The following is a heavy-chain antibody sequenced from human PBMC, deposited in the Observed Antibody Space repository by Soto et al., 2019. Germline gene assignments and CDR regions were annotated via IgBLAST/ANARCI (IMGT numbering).Heavy chain of an antibody. J-gene: IGHJ4*02. CDR1: GYTFTGYY. CDR3: ARDNSGYSSGNFDY. CDR2: INPNSGGT. Sequence: GASVKVSCKASGYTFTGYYMHWVRQAPGQGLEWMGWINPNSGGTNYAQKFQGWVTMTRDTSISTAYMELSRLRSDDTAVYYCARDNSGYSSGNFDYWGQGTLVTVSS. D-gene: IGHD6-19*01. V-gene: IGHV1-2*04.